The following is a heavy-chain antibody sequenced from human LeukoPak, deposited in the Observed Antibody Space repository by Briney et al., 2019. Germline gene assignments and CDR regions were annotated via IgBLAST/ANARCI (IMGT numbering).Heavy chain of an antibody. V-gene: IGHV1-8*03. CDR1: GYTFTTYD. CDR2: INPKSGDT. Sequence: ASVKVSCKASGYTFTTYDINWVRQATGQGLEWMGWINPKSGDTGHAQKFQGRVSITRDTSIGTAYMEQSSLRSEDTAVYYCERALCDDSRCKYYAFIDVWGEGTTVTVSS. D-gene: IGHD3-16*01. J-gene: IGHJ6*03. CDR3: ERALCDDSRCKYYAFIDV.